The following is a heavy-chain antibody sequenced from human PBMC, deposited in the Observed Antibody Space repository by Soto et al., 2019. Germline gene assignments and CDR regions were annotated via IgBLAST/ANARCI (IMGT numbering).Heavy chain of an antibody. V-gene: IGHV4-34*01. CDR2: INHSGST. J-gene: IGHJ4*02. D-gene: IGHD3-22*01. CDR3: ARVHDYYDSSGYYLDY. Sequence: PSETLSLTCAVYGGSFSGYYWSWIRQPPGKGLEWIGEINHSGSTNYNLSLKSRVTTSVDTSKNQFSLKLSSVTAADTAVYYCARVHDYYDSSGYYLDYWGQGTLVTVSS. CDR1: GGSFSGYY.